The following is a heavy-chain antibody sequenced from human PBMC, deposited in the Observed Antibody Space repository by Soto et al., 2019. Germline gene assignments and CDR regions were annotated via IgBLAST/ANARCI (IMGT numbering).Heavy chain of an antibody. CDR3: AKDRELNGYSSHALDY. D-gene: IGHD3-9*01. V-gene: IGHV3-23*01. J-gene: IGHJ4*02. Sequence: GGSLRLSCTASGFTFRSYAMNWVRQAPGKGLEWVSSIRGSGGSTYYADSVKGRFTISRDNSKNTLYLQMNSLRAEDTAVYYCAKDRELNGYSSHALDYWGQGTLVTVSS. CDR1: GFTFRSYA. CDR2: IRGSGGST.